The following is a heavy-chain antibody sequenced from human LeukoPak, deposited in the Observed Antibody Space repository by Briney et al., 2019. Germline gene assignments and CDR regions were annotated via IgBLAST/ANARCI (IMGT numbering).Heavy chain of an antibody. Sequence: SETLSLTCTVSGGSISSYYWSWIRQPPGKGLEWIGYIYYSGSTNYNPSLKSRVTISVDTSKNQFSLKLSSVTAADTAVYYCARTVDTAMVTIDYWGQGTLVTVSS. J-gene: IGHJ4*02. CDR1: GGSISSYY. CDR3: ARTVDTAMVTIDY. V-gene: IGHV4-59*01. D-gene: IGHD5-18*01. CDR2: IYYSGST.